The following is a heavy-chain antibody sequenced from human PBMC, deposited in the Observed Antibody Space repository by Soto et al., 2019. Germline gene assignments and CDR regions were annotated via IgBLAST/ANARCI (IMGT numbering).Heavy chain of an antibody. Sequence: GGSLRLSCAASGFTFSSYAMSWVRQAPGKGLEWVAVISYDGSNKYYADSVKGRFTISRDNSKNTLYLQMNSLRAEDTAVYYCARDGVLRYFSPRYEYYFDYWGQGTLVTVSS. V-gene: IGHV3-30-3*01. CDR2: ISYDGSNK. CDR1: GFTFSSYA. D-gene: IGHD3-9*01. CDR3: ARDGVLRYFSPRYEYYFDY. J-gene: IGHJ4*02.